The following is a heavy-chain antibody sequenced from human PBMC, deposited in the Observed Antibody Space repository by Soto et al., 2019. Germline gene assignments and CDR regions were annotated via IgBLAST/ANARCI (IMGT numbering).Heavy chain of an antibody. D-gene: IGHD1-26*01. CDR3: ARDRGLAATTDF. CDR2: INYSGST. V-gene: IGHV4-30-4*01. Sequence: QVQLQESGPGLVKPSQTLSLTCTVSGGSISSGDYYWSWIRQPPGKGLEWIGYINYSGSTYYNPSLESRVTISVETSKHQFALSLYSVTAADSAVYYCARDRGLAATTDFWGQGTLVTVSS. CDR1: GGSISSGDYY. J-gene: IGHJ4*02.